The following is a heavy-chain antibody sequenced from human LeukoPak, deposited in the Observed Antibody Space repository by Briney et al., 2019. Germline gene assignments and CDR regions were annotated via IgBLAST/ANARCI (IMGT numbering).Heavy chain of an antibody. CDR2: IYYSGST. V-gene: IGHV4-39*07. CDR1: GGSISSSSYY. CDR3: ARGIVGATTGGY. Sequence: SETLSLTCTVSGGSISSSSYYWGWIRQPPGKGLEWIGYIYYSGSTYYNPSLKSRVTISEDTSKNQFSLKLSSVTAADTAVYYCARGIVGATTGGYWGQGTLVTVSS. D-gene: IGHD1-26*01. J-gene: IGHJ4*02.